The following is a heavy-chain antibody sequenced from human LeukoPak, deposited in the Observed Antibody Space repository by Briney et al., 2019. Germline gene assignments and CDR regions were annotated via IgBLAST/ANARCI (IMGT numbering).Heavy chain of an antibody. Sequence: SETLSLTCTVSGGSISSYYWSWIRQPPGKGLEWIGYIYYSGSTNYNPSLTSRVTISVDTSKNQFSLKLSSVTAADTAVYYCARGGRSNWFDPWGQGTLVTVSS. CDR2: IYYSGST. V-gene: IGHV4-59*01. CDR3: ARGGRSNWFDP. D-gene: IGHD3-16*01. J-gene: IGHJ5*02. CDR1: GGSISSYY.